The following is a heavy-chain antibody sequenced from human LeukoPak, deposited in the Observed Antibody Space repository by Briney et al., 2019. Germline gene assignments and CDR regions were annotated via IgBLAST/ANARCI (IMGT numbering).Heavy chain of an antibody. V-gene: IGHV3-23*01. CDR1: GFTFSSYA. D-gene: IGHD7-27*01. J-gene: IGHJ4*02. CDR3: AKDGGLWVSAHWGDS. CDR2: ISGSGDST. Sequence: GGSLRLSCAASGFTFSSYAMSWVRQAPGKGLEWVSAISGSGDSTYYGDSVKGRFTVSRDNSKNTLFLQMNSLRAEDTAVYYCAKDGGLWVSAHWGDSWGRGTLVTVSS.